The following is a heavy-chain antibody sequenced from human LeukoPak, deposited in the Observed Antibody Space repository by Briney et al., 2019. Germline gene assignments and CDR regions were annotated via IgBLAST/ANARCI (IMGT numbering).Heavy chain of an antibody. J-gene: IGHJ4*02. D-gene: IGHD1-26*01. CDR2: ISSSSSYI. Sequence: PGGSLRLSCAASGFTFSSYSMNWVRQAPGKGLEWVSSISSSSSYIYYGDSVKGRFTISRDNAKNSLYLQMNSLRVEDTAVYYCARPSLNTGSYFDYWGQGILVSVSS. CDR3: ARPSLNTGSYFDY. V-gene: IGHV3-21*01. CDR1: GFTFSSYS.